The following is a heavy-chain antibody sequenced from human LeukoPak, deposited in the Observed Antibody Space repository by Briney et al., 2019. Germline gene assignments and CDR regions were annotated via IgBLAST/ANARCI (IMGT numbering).Heavy chain of an antibody. V-gene: IGHV1-69*04. CDR3: ARDGCSSTSCYLGDPNWFDP. J-gene: IGHJ5*02. CDR2: IIPILGIA. D-gene: IGHD2-2*01. CDR1: GGTFSSYA. Sequence: SVKVSCKASGGTFSSYAISWVRPAPGQGLEWMGRIIPILGIANYAQKFQGRVTITADKSTSTAYMELSSLRSEDTAVYYCARDGCSSTSCYLGDPNWFDPWGQGTLVTVSS.